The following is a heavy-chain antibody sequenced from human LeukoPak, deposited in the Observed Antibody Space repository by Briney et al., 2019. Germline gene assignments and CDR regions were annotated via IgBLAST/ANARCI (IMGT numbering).Heavy chain of an antibody. D-gene: IGHD2-21*02. CDR1: GFTVSSNY. J-gene: IGHJ6*02. Sequence: GSLRLSCAASGFTVSSNYMSWVRQAPGKGLEWVSVIYSGGSTYYADSVKGRFTISRHNSKNTLYLQMNSLRAEDTAVYYCAGVTTYYYYYGMDVWGQGTTVTVSS. CDR3: AGVTTYYYYYGMDV. V-gene: IGHV3-53*04. CDR2: IYSGGST.